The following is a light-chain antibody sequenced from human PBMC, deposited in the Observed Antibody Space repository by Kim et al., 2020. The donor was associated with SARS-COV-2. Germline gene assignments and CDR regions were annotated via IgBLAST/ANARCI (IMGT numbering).Light chain of an antibody. Sequence: EIVMTQSPATLSVSPGERVTLSCRASQTVDRNLAWYQQKPGQAPRLLIYGASTRATGIAARFSGSGSGTEFTLTISSLQSEDFAVYYCQQYSNWPKTFGQGTKVDIK. J-gene: IGKJ1*01. CDR1: QTVDRN. CDR3: QQYSNWPKT. CDR2: GAS. V-gene: IGKV3-15*01.